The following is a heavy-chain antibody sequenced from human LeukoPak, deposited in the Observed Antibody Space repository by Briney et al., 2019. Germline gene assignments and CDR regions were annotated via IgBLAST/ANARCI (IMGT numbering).Heavy chain of an antibody. CDR2: IYSSGGT. J-gene: IGHJ3*02. CDR1: GGSISGYY. V-gene: IGHV4-59*01. D-gene: IGHD3-22*01. CDR3: ARAFYYYDSSGYADAFDI. Sequence: PSETLSLTCSVSGGSISGYYWSWIRQPPGKGLEWIGYIYSSGGTNYNPSLKSRVTISLDTSKNQFSLRLSSVTAADTAVYYCARAFYYYDSSGYADAFDIWGQGTMVTASS.